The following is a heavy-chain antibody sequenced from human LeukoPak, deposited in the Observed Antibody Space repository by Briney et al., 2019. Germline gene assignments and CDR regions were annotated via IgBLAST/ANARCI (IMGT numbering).Heavy chain of an antibody. CDR2: IYTSGST. Sequence: SETLSLTCAVYGGSFSGYYWSWIRQPAGKGLEWIGRIYTSGSTNYNPSLKSRVTISVDTSKNQFSLKLSSVTAADTAVYYCARSTTRAYFDYWGQGTLVTVSS. D-gene: IGHD1-1*01. V-gene: IGHV4-59*10. J-gene: IGHJ4*02. CDR3: ARSTTRAYFDY. CDR1: GGSFSGYY.